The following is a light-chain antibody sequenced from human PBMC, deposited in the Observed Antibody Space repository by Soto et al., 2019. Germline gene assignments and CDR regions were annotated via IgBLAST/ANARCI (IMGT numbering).Light chain of an antibody. V-gene: IGKV1-27*01. CDR1: QGISKF. CDR2: GAS. CDR3: QKYDSAPWT. Sequence: DIQMTQSPSSLSASVRDRVTITCRASQGISKFLAWYQQKPGKAPRLLIYGASTLHSGVPSRFSGSGSGTVFTLTISSLQPEDAATYYCQKYDSAPWTFGQGTRVEIK. J-gene: IGKJ1*01.